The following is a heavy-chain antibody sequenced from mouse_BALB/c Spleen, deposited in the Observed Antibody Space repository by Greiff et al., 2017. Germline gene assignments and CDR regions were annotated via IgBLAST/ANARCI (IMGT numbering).Heavy chain of an antibody. J-gene: IGHJ2*01. V-gene: IGHV14-3*02. Sequence: VLLQQSGAELVQPGASVKLSCTASGFNIKDTYMHWVKQMPEQGLEWIGMIDPANGNTTYDPKFQGKATITAATSSITAYLQLSSLTSEDTAVYYGATLYGPLDYWGQGTTLTVSS. D-gene: IGHD1-2*01. CDR3: ATLYGPLDY. CDR2: IDPANGNT. CDR1: GFNIKDTY.